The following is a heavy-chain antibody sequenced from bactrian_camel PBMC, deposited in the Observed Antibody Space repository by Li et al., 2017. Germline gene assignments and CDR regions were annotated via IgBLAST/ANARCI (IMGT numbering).Heavy chain of an antibody. CDR3: MGAPFDP. D-gene: IGHD3*01. CDR1: GFTFAERQ. Sequence: HVQLVESGGGSVQAGETLKLSCSASGFTFAERQMCWYHQAPGSECELVSSIKDDGTTYYADSVKGRFTISRDNAKNTLYLQLNSLKTEDMAMYYCMGAPFDPRGQGTQVTGS. V-gene: IGHV3S63*01. J-gene: IGHJ4*01. CDR2: IKDDGTT.